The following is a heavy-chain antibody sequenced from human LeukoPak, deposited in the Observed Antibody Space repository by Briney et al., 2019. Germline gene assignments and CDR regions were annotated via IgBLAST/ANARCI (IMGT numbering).Heavy chain of an antibody. J-gene: IGHJ4*02. D-gene: IGHD3-10*01. CDR2: ISSSSSTI. Sequence: PGGSLRLSCAASGFTFSSYTMNWVRQAPGKGLEWVSYISSSSSTIYYADSVKGRFTISRDKAKNSLHLQMNSLRAEDTAVYYCARGWPHGSGSYYNELGGPEATSRSYFDYWGQGTLVTVSS. CDR3: ARGWPHGSGSYYNELGGPEATSRSYFDY. V-gene: IGHV3-48*01. CDR1: GFTFSSYT.